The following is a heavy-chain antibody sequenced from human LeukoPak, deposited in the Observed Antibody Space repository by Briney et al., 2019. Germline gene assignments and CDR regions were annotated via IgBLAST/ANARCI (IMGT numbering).Heavy chain of an antibody. V-gene: IGHV1-2*02. CDR3: ARAPMIVVVFPPRLDF. D-gene: IGHD3-22*01. Sequence: ASVKVSCKTSGYTFTGYYMHWVRQAPGQGHEWMGWINPNTGGTNYAQNFQGRVTMTSDTSISTAYMELSSLRSDDTAMYYCARAPMIVVVFPPRLDFWGQGTLVTVSS. CDR2: INPNTGGT. J-gene: IGHJ4*02. CDR1: GYTFTGYY.